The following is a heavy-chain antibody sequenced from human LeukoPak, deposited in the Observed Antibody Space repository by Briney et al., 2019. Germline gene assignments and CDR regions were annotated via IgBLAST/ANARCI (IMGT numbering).Heavy chain of an antibody. CDR1: GYTFTSYG. V-gene: IGHV1-18*01. Sequence: GASVKVSCKASGYTFTSYGISWVRQAPGQGLEWMGWISAYNGNTNYAQKLQGRVTMTTDTSTSTAYMELRSLRSDDTAVYYCARGLALRGYSYDGYPNYYYMDVWGKGTTVTVSS. CDR3: ARGLALRGYSYDGYPNYYYMDV. CDR2: ISAYNGNT. J-gene: IGHJ6*03. D-gene: IGHD5-18*01.